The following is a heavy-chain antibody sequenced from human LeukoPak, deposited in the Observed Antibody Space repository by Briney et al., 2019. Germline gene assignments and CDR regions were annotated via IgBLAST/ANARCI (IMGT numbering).Heavy chain of an antibody. V-gene: IGHV4-30-2*01. Sequence: PSQTLSLTCTVSGGSISSGGYYWNWIRQHPGKGLEWIGYIYHSGSTYYNPSLKSRVTISVDRSKNQFSLKLSSVTAADTAVYYCARDQDYGGNSGAFDIWGQGTMVTVSS. CDR1: GGSISSGGYY. CDR2: IYHSGST. D-gene: IGHD4-23*01. CDR3: ARDQDYGGNSGAFDI. J-gene: IGHJ3*02.